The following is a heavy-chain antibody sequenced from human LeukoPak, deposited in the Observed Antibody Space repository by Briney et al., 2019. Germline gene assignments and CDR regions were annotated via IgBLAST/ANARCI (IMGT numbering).Heavy chain of an antibody. CDR3: AKAPLGFYYYYGMDV. V-gene: IGHV3-30*18. CDR1: GFTLSSYG. J-gene: IGHJ6*02. Sequence: GGSLRLSCAASGFTLSSYGMHWVRQAPGKGLEWVAVISYDGSNKYYADSVKGRFTISRDNSKNTLYLQMNSLRAEDTAVYYCAKAPLGFYYYYGMDVWGQGTTVTVSS. CDR2: ISYDGSNK.